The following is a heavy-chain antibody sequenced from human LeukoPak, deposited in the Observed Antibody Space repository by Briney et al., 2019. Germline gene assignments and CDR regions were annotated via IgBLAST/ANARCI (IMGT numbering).Heavy chain of an antibody. Sequence: GGSLRLSCAASGFTFSSYGMHWVRQAPGKGLKWMAFIRYDGSNKYYADSVKGRFTISRDNPKNTVYLQMNSLRAEDAAVYYCAKGGYSYGLSYFDYWGQGTLVTVSS. V-gene: IGHV3-30*02. CDR2: IRYDGSNK. J-gene: IGHJ4*02. CDR3: AKGGYSYGLSYFDY. D-gene: IGHD5-18*01. CDR1: GFTFSSYG.